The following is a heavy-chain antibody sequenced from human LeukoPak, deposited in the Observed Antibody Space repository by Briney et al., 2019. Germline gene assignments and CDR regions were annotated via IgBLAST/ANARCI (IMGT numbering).Heavy chain of an antibody. Sequence: GGSLRLSCAASGFTFSSYSMNWVRQAPGKGLEWVSSISSSSSYIYYADSVKGRFTISRDNAKNSLYLQMNSLRAEDTAVYYCARDARSIAARVPPDYWGQGTLVTVSS. D-gene: IGHD6-6*01. CDR2: ISSSSSYI. V-gene: IGHV3-21*01. CDR1: GFTFSSYS. J-gene: IGHJ4*02. CDR3: ARDARSIAARVPPDY.